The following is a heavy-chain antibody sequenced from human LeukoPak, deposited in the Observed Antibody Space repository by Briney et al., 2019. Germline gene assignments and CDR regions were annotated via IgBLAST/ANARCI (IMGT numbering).Heavy chain of an antibody. D-gene: IGHD2-2*01. CDR2: INPNSGGT. V-gene: IGHV1-2*02. CDR3: ARLCSSTSCTPSGYYYYMDV. J-gene: IGHJ6*03. Sequence: ASVKVSCKASGYTFTGYYMHWVRQAPGQGLEWMGWINPNSGGTNYGQKFQGRVTMTRDTSISTAYMELSRLRSDDTAVYYCARLCSSTSCTPSGYYYYMDVWGKGTTVTVSS. CDR1: GYTFTGYY.